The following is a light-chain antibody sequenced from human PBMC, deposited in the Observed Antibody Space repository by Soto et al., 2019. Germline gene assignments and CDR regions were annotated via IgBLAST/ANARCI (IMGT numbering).Light chain of an antibody. CDR2: GAS. Sequence: EIVMTQSPATLSVSPGERATLSCRASQSVSSNLAWYQQKPGQAPRLLIYGASTRATGIPARFSGSGSGTEFTLTISSLQSEYFAVYYCQQYNNWPSLTFGGGTKV. CDR3: QQYNNWPSLT. CDR1: QSVSSN. V-gene: IGKV3-15*01. J-gene: IGKJ4*01.